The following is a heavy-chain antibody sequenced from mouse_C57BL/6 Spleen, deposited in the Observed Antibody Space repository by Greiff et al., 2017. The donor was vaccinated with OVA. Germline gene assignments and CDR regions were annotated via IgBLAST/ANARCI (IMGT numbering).Heavy chain of an antibody. CDR1: GFTFSSYA. CDR2: ISSGGDYI. D-gene: IGHD2-3*01. CDR3: TRVADGYYADYLDY. J-gene: IGHJ2*01. Sequence: EVMLVESGEGLVKPGGSLKLSCAASGFTFSSYAMSWVRQTPEKRLEWVAYISSGGDYIYYADTVKGRFTISRDNARNTLYLQMSSLKSEDTAMYYCTRVADGYYADYLDYWGKGTTLTVSS. V-gene: IGHV5-9-1*02.